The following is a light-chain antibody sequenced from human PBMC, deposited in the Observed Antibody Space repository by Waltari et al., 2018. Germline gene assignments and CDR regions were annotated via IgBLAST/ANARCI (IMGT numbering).Light chain of an antibody. V-gene: IGLV2-14*01. Sequence: QSALTQPASVSGSPGQSITISCTGTSSDVGGYNYVSWYQQHPGKAPKLMIYEVCHRPYGVSNRFSGSKSGNTASLTISGLQAEDEADYYCSSYTSSSTLVVFGGGTNLTVL. CDR1: SSDVGGYNY. J-gene: IGLJ2*01. CDR3: SSYTSSSTLVV. CDR2: EVC.